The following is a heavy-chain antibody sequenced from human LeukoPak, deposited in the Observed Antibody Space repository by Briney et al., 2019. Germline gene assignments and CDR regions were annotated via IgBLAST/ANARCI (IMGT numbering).Heavy chain of an antibody. J-gene: IGHJ4*02. V-gene: IGHV3-30*02. CDR3: ARDFDDVNGYYYYIPDY. CDR1: GFTFDDYA. Sequence: PGGSLRLSCAASGFTFDDYAIHWVRQAPGKGLEWVTFIRYDGTNKFYVDSVRGRFTISRDNSKSTLYLEMKSLRTEDTAVYYCARDFDDVNGYYYYIPDYWGQGILVTVSS. D-gene: IGHD3-22*01. CDR2: IRYDGTNK.